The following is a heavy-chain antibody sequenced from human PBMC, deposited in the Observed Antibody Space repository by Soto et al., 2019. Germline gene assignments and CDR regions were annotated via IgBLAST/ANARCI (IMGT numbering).Heavy chain of an antibody. D-gene: IGHD3-16*02. CDR3: AKAIFGGVIVQFDY. Sequence: PGGSLRLSCTASGFSFSSYALNWVRQAPGKGLEWISGISGSSGDTYYAGSVKGRSTISRDNSKNTLYLQINSLRPEDTAVYYCAKAIFGGVIVQFDYWGQGTLVTVSS. CDR2: ISGSSGDT. CDR1: GFSFSSYA. V-gene: IGHV3-23*01. J-gene: IGHJ4*02.